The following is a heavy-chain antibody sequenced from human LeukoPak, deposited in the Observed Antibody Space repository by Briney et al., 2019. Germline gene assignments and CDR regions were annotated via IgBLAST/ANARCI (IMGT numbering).Heavy chain of an antibody. Sequence: KPSETLFLTCAVYGGSFSGYYWSWIRQPPGKGLEWIGEINHSGSTNYNPSLKSRVTISVDTSKNQFSLKLSSVTAADTAVYYCARGGLRYFDWLSSYYFDYWGQGTLVTVSS. V-gene: IGHV4-34*01. D-gene: IGHD3-9*01. CDR2: INHSGST. CDR1: GGSFSGYY. J-gene: IGHJ4*02. CDR3: ARGGLRYFDWLSSYYFDY.